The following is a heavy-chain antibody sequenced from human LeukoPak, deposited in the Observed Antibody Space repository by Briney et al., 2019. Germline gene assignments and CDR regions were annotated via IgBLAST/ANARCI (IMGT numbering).Heavy chain of an antibody. Sequence: SGGSLRLSCTVPGFIFNDYAMNWVRQAPGKGLEWVSSISGSGRSTYYADSVKGRFTISRDPSKRTLYLEMNSLRAEDTAVYYCAKGLAITVIGVDAAFDSWGQGTLVTVSP. CDR2: ISGSGRST. V-gene: IGHV3-23*01. CDR3: AKGLAITVIGVDAAFDS. J-gene: IGHJ4*02. CDR1: GFIFNDYA. D-gene: IGHD3-22*01.